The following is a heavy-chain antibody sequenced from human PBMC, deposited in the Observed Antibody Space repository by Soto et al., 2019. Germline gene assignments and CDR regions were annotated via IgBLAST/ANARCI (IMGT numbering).Heavy chain of an antibody. D-gene: IGHD1-26*01. CDR1: GFTFSNAW. V-gene: IGHV3-15*01. Sequence: GGSLRLSCAASGFTFSNAWTSWVRQAPGKGLEWVGRIKSKTDGGTTDYAAPVKGRFTISRDDSKNTLYLQMNSLKTEDTAVYYCTTDHYPHRPPGYYGMDVWGQGTTVTVSS. CDR2: IKSKTDGGTT. J-gene: IGHJ6*02. CDR3: TTDHYPHRPPGYYGMDV.